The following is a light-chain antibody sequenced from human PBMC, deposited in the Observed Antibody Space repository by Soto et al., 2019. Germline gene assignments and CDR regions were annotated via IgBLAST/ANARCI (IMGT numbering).Light chain of an antibody. J-gene: IGKJ1*01. CDR2: GAS. V-gene: IGKV3-20*01. Sequence: EIVLTQSPGTLSLSPGERATLSCRASQSVSSSYLAWYQQKPGQTPRLLMYGASSRATGIPDRFSGSGSGTDFTLTISRLQPEDFAVYYCQQYGSIPWALGQGTKVEIK. CDR3: QQYGSIPWA. CDR1: QSVSSSY.